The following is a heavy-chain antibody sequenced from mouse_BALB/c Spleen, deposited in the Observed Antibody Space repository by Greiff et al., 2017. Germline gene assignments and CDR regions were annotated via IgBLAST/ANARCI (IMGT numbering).Heavy chain of an antibody. CDR2: ISSGGST. J-gene: IGHJ4*01. Sequence: EVHLVESGGGLVKPGGSLKLSCAASGFTFSSYAMSWVRQTPEKRLEWVASISSGGSTYYPDSVKGRFTISRDNARNILYLQMSSLRSEDTAMYYCARAHMITLYAMDYWGQGTSVTVSS. D-gene: IGHD2-4*01. CDR3: ARAHMITLYAMDY. CDR1: GFTFSSYA. V-gene: IGHV5-6-5*01.